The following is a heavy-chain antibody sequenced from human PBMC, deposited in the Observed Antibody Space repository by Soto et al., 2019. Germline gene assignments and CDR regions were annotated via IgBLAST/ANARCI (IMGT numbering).Heavy chain of an antibody. Sequence: QVQLVQSGAVVTKPGASVKVSCKASRYTFTSYYMHWVRQAPGQRLEYMGIINPNGGTTHYAQKFQGRVTMTRDTSTSTLYMELSSLRSEDTAMYYCAAYTSGWPTPWNWGQGTLVTVSS. CDR2: INPNGGTT. D-gene: IGHD6-19*01. CDR1: RYTFTSYY. V-gene: IGHV1-46*01. CDR3: AAYTSGWPTPWN. J-gene: IGHJ4*02.